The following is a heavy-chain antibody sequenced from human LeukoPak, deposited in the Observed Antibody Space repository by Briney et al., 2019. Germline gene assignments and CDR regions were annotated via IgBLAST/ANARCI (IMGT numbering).Heavy chain of an antibody. D-gene: IGHD3-10*01. J-gene: IGHJ2*01. Sequence: SETLSLTCTVSGGSFSSSSYYWGWIGQPPGKALAWIGSIYYSGSTYYNPSLKSRVTISVDTSKNQFSLKLSSVTAADTAVYYCASTGRTWYFDLWGRGTLVTVSS. CDR1: GGSFSSSSYY. V-gene: IGHV4-39*07. CDR2: IYYSGST. CDR3: ASTGRTWYFDL.